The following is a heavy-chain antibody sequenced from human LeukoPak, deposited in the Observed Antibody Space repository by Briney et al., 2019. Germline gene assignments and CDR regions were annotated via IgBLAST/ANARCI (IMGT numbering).Heavy chain of an antibody. CDR2: INPSSGVG. V-gene: IGHV1-2*02. D-gene: IGHD4-23*01. CDR3: ARVRPTTVVTDY. CDR1: GYTFIDYY. Sequence: ASVKVSCKTFGYTFIDYYLHWVRQAPGQGLEWMGWINPSSGVGSPAQKFQGRVTMTRDTSISTAYMELSRLRSDDTAVYYCARVRPTTVVTDYWGQGTLVTVSS. J-gene: IGHJ4*02.